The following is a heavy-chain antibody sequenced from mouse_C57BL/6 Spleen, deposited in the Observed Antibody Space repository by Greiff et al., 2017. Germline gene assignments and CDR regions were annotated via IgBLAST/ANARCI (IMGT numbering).Heavy chain of an antibody. D-gene: IGHD1-1*01. V-gene: IGHV2-2*01. CDR3: ARNNYGSSYYAMDD. J-gene: IGHJ4*01. CDR1: GFSLTSYG. CDR2: IWSGGST. Sequence: QVHVKQSGPGLVQPSPSLSISCTASGFSLTSYGVHWVRQSPGKGLEWLGVIWSGGSTDYNAAFISSLSISKDNSKSQVFFKMNSLQADDTAIYYCARNNYGSSYYAMDDWGQGASVTVSS.